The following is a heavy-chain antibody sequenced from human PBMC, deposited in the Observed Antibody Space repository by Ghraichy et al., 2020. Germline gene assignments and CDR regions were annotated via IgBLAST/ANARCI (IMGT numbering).Heavy chain of an antibody. V-gene: IGHV3-43D*03. CDR2: ISWDGGST. CDR1: GFTFDDYA. Sequence: GGSLRLSCAASGFTFDDYAMHWVRQAPGKGLEWVSLISWDGGSTYYADSVKGRFTISRDNSKNSLYLQMNSLRAEDTALYYCAKDNQLAVVGWSYMDVWGKGTTVTVSS. J-gene: IGHJ6*03. D-gene: IGHD1-1*01. CDR3: AKDNQLAVVGWSYMDV.